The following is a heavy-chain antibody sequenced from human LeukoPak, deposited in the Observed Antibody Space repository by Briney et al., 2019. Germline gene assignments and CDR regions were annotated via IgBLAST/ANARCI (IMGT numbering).Heavy chain of an antibody. J-gene: IGHJ4*02. CDR3: STAKFDY. V-gene: IGHV3-48*01. CDR2: ISLSSSTI. Sequence: GGSLRLSCAASGVTLSSYSINWVRQAPGEGLEWVSYISLSSSTIYYADSVKGRFTISRDNAKNSLFLQMSSLRAEDTAVYYCSTAKFDYWGQGTLVTVSS. CDR1: GVTLSSYS.